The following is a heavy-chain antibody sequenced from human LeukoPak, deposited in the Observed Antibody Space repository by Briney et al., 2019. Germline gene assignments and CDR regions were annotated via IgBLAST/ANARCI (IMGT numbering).Heavy chain of an antibody. V-gene: IGHV4-38-2*02. Sequence: SETLSLTCTVSNFSISTGYYWGWIRQSPERGLEWIASIYHSGSTYYNPSLKSRVTISVDTSKNQFFLKLTSVTAADTAIYFCARARGYSHGNYFDYWGQGTLVTVSS. CDR2: IYHSGST. CDR3: ARARGYSHGNYFDY. CDR1: NFSISTGYY. J-gene: IGHJ4*02. D-gene: IGHD5-18*01.